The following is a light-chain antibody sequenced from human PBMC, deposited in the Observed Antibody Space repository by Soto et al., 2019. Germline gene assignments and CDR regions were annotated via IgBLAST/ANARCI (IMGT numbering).Light chain of an antibody. Sequence: QSVLTQPASVSVSPGQSITMSCTGTSSDVGAYNYVSWYQRHPGKVPKLLIYEVTNRPSGVSDRFSGSKSGNTASLTISGLQAEDEADYYCSSKRDSSTLFVFGTGTKVTVL. V-gene: IGLV2-14*01. CDR1: SSDVGAYNY. CDR2: EVT. J-gene: IGLJ1*01. CDR3: SSKRDSSTLFV.